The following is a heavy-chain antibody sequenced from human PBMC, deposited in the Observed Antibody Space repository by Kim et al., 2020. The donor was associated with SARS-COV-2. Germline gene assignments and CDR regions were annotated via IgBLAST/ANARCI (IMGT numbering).Heavy chain of an antibody. CDR2: ISWDGGST. CDR1: GFTFDDYT. D-gene: IGHD4-17*01. CDR3: AKAFYGDYASVVDY. Sequence: GGSLRLSCAASGFTFDDYTMHWVRQAPGKGLEWVSLISWDGGSTYYADSVKGRFTISRDNSKNSLYLQMNSLRTEDTALYYCAKAFYGDYASVVDYWGQGTLVTVSS. J-gene: IGHJ4*02. V-gene: IGHV3-43*01.